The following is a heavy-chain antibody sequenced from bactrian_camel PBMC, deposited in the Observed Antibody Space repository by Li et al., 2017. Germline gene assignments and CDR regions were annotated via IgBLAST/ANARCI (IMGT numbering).Heavy chain of an antibody. J-gene: IGHJ4*01. D-gene: IGHD6*01. V-gene: IGHV3S53*01. Sequence: HVQLVESGGGSVQAGGSLRLSCAASAYTGSYTCMGWLRQAPGKEREMVASIDSDGETKYANSVKGRFTISQDSARNTVYLQMNNLQPEDTATYYCAEGRGSRGEHCYSLNYWGQGTQVTVS. CDR3: AEGRGSRGEHCYSLNY. CDR2: IDSDGET. CDR1: AYTGSYTC.